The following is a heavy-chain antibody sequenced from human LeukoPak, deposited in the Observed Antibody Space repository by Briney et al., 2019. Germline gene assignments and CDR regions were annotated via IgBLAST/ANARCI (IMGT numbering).Heavy chain of an antibody. D-gene: IGHD4-11*01. Sequence: KPPETLSLTCAVHGGSFSGYYWSWIRQPPGKGLEWNGEINHSGSTNYNPSLKSRVNISVEISKNQFSPKLRPVTPADTAVYYCARGPHSNYAIMDVWGKGTTVTVSS. V-gene: IGHV4-34*01. CDR1: GGSFSGYY. CDR2: INHSGST. CDR3: ARGPHSNYAIMDV. J-gene: IGHJ6*04.